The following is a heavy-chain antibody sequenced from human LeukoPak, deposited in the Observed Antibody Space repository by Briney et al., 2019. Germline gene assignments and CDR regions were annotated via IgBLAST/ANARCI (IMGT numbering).Heavy chain of an antibody. D-gene: IGHD6-13*01. CDR3: ARGIAAAGTGYPFDP. V-gene: IGHV4-59*06. J-gene: IGHJ5*02. Sequence: SETLSLTCTVSGGSISSYYWSWIRQPPGKGLEWIGYIYYSGSTYYNPSLKSRVTISADTSKNQFSLKLSSVTAADTAVYYCARGIAAAGTGYPFDPWGQGTLVTVSS. CDR2: IYYSGST. CDR1: GGSISSYY.